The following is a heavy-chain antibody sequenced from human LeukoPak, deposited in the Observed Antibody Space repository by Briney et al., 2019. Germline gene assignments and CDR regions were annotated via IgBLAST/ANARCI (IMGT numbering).Heavy chain of an antibody. CDR3: ARDSSGPNYYMDV. Sequence: GASVKVSCKASGYTFIDYYIHWVRQAPGQGLEWMGRINPNSGGTNYEQKFQGRVTMTRDTSISTVNMELSSLRSDDTAIYYCARDSSGPNYYMDVWGKGTTVIVSS. CDR1: GYTFIDYY. J-gene: IGHJ6*03. D-gene: IGHD3-22*01. CDR2: INPNSGGT. V-gene: IGHV1-2*02.